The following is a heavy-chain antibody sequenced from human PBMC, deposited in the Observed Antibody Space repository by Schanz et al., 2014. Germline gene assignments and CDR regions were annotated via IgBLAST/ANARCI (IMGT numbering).Heavy chain of an antibody. D-gene: IGHD4-17*01. CDR2: FIPILDVG. CDR1: GYTTFTDYY. J-gene: IGHJ4*02. CDR3: ARGYGDSPTDF. V-gene: IGHV1-69*02. Sequence: VQLEQSGAEVKKPGSSVKVSCKASGYTTFTDYYIHWVRQAPGQGLEWVGRFIPILDVGNYAQQFQGRVTITADRSTSTAYMELSSLRSEDTAVYYCARGYGDSPTDFWGQGTLVTVSS.